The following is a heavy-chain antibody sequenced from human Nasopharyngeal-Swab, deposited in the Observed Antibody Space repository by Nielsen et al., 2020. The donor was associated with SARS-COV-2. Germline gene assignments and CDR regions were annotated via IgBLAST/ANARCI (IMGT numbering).Heavy chain of an antibody. Sequence: GGSLRLSCAASGFTFDDYTMHWVRQAPGKGLEWVSLISWDGGSTYYADSVKGRFTISRDNSKNSLYLQMNSLRTEDTALYYCAKDKPDITIFGVGHGMDVWGQGTTVTVSS. CDR2: ISWDGGST. CDR3: AKDKPDITIFGVGHGMDV. V-gene: IGHV3-43*01. J-gene: IGHJ6*02. CDR1: GFTFDDYT. D-gene: IGHD3-3*01.